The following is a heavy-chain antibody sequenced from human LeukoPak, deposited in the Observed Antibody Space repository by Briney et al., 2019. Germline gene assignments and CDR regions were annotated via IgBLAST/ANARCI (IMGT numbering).Heavy chain of an antibody. V-gene: IGHV3-33*01. CDR3: ARGGEPDYFDY. CDR1: GFTFSNYG. J-gene: IGHJ4*02. CDR2: IWFDGSDK. Sequence: PGRSLRLSCAASGFTFSNYGMHWVRQAPGRGLEWVALIWFDGSDKYYADSVQGRFTISRVNSENTLSLQVSSLRAEDTAIYYCARGGEPDYFDYWGQGTLVTVSS. D-gene: IGHD2-21*01.